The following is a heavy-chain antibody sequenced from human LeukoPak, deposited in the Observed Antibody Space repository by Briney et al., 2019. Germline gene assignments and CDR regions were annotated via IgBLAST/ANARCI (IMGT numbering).Heavy chain of an antibody. CDR3: AKGYGSGSYYPSLFDY. CDR2: ISGSGGST. Sequence: GVSLRLSCAASGFTFSSYAMSWVRQAPGKGLEWVSAISGSGGSTYYADSVKGRFTISRDNSKNTLYLQMNSLRAEDTAVYYCAKGYGSGSYYPSLFDYWGQGTLVTVSS. D-gene: IGHD3-10*01. V-gene: IGHV3-23*01. CDR1: GFTFSSYA. J-gene: IGHJ4*02.